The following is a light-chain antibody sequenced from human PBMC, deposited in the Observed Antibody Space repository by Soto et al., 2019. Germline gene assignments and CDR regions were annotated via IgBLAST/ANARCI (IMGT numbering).Light chain of an antibody. J-gene: IGLJ2*01. CDR3: SSYESTNNFLV. Sequence: QSALTQPPSASGSPGQAVTISCTGTSSDVGGYSYVSWYQQHPGKAPKVMIYEVNKRPSGVPDRFSGSKSGNTASLTVSGLQTEDEADYYCSSYESTNNFLVFGGGTKLTVL. V-gene: IGLV2-8*01. CDR2: EVN. CDR1: SSDVGGYSY.